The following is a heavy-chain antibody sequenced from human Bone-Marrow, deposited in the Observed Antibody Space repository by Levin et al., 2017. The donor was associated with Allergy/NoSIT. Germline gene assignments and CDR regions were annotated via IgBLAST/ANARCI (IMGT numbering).Heavy chain of an antibody. CDR2: IYYSGST. CDR1: GGSISSYY. Sequence: SETLSLTCTVSGGSISSYYWSWIRQPPGKGLEWIGYIYYSGSTNYNPSLKSRVTISVDTSKNQFSLKLSSVTAADTAVYYCARVSSIASSLEYWGQGTLVTVSS. D-gene: IGHD6-6*01. V-gene: IGHV4-59*01. CDR3: ARVSSIASSLEY. J-gene: IGHJ4*02.